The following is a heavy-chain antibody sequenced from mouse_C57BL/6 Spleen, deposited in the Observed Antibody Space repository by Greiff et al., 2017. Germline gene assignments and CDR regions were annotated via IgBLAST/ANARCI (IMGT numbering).Heavy chain of an antibody. V-gene: IGHV1-26*01. CDR1: GYTFTDYY. CDR3: ARRVDGNYDYAMDY. CDR2: INPNNGGT. D-gene: IGHD2-1*01. J-gene: IGHJ4*01. Sequence: VQLQQSGPELVKPGASVKISCKASGYTFTDYYMNWVKQSHGKSLEWIGDINPNNGGTSYNQKFKGKATLTVDKSSSTAYMELRSLTSEDSAVDDCARRVDGNYDYAMDYWGQGTSVTVSS.